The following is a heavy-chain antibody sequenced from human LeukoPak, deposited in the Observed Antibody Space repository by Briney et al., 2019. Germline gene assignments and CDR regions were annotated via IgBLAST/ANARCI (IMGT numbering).Heavy chain of an antibody. CDR1: GGTFISYA. CDR2: IIPIFGTA. J-gene: IGHJ4*02. Sequence: ASVKVSCKASGGTFISYAISWVRQAPGQGLEWMGGIIPIFGTANYAQKFQGRVTITADESTSTAYMELSSLRSEDTAVYYCARLSGETYYYDSSGSAWGQGTLVTVSS. CDR3: ARLSGETYYYDSSGSA. V-gene: IGHV1-69*01. D-gene: IGHD3-22*01.